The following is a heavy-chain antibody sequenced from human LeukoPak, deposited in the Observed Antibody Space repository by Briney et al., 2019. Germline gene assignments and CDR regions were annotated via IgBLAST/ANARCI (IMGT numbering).Heavy chain of an antibody. J-gene: IGHJ4*02. D-gene: IGHD5-12*01. CDR3: ARVSPSGSGVN. V-gene: IGHV3-30-3*01. Sequence: GGSLRLSCAASGFPFSGYDMNWVRQAPGKGLEWVALISSDGSNEYYADSVMGRFTISRDNSKKTLYLQMDCLRVEDTAVYYCARVSPSGSGVNWGQGTLVTVSS. CDR1: GFPFSGYD. CDR2: ISSDGSNE.